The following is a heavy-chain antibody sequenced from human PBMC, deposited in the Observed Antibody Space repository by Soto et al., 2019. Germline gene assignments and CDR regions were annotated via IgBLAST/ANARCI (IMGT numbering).Heavy chain of an antibody. CDR3: ARHDGFSSGWIFDY. D-gene: IGHD6-19*01. V-gene: IGHV4-39*01. CDR1: GGAISSRTYS. J-gene: IGHJ4*01. CDR2: IYYHGNT. Sequence: SETLSLTCAVSGGAISSRTYSWGWIRQPPGKSLEWIGTIYYHGNTYSNPSLKSRVTISVDTSNNQLSLKLRSVTAADTAVYYCARHDGFSSGWIFDYWGHGTLVTSPQ.